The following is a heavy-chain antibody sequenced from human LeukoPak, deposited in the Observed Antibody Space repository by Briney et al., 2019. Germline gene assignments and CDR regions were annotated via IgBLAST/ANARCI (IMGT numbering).Heavy chain of an antibody. Sequence: GGSLRLSCAASGFTFSSYAMSWVRQAPGKGLEWVPAISGSGGSTYYADSVKGRFTISRDNSKNTLYLQMNSLRAEDTAVYYCAKESEQQLVGLYYYYMDVWGKGTTVTVSS. D-gene: IGHD6-13*01. CDR3: AKESEQQLVGLYYYYMDV. V-gene: IGHV3-23*01. J-gene: IGHJ6*03. CDR1: GFTFSSYA. CDR2: ISGSGGST.